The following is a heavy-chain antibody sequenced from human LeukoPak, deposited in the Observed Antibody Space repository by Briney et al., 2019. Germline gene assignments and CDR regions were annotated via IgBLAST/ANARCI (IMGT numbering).Heavy chain of an antibody. D-gene: IGHD6-25*01. CDR2: INQDGSTR. V-gene: IGHV3-7*03. Sequence: GGSLRLSCTASGFPFSTYWMSWVRQTPGKGLEWVANINQDGSTRYYVGSVKGRFIISRDNAKNSLSLQLNSLRVEDTALYYCAREIPGAASAFDYWGQGTLVTVSS. CDR3: AREIPGAASAFDY. J-gene: IGHJ4*02. CDR1: GFPFSTYW.